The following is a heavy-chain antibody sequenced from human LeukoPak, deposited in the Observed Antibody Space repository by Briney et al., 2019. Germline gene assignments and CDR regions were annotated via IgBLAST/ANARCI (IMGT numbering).Heavy chain of an antibody. CDR1: GYSFTSYW. D-gene: IGHD6-13*01. V-gene: IGHV5-51*01. J-gene: IGHJ3*02. CDR3: ARQHRMLYGSSWPNAFDI. CDR2: IYPGDSDT. Sequence: GESLKISCKGSGYSFTSYWIGWVRQMPGKGLEWMGIIYPGDSDTRYSPSFQGQVTISADKSISTAYLQWSSLKASDTAMYYCARQHRMLYGSSWPNAFDIWGQGTMVTVSS.